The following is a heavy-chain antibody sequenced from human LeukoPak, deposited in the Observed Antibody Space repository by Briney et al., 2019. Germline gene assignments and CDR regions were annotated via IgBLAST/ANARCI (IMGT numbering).Heavy chain of an antibody. CDR2: IYYSGST. D-gene: IGHD1-1*01. V-gene: IGHV4-39*01. CDR3: ARRTRSEHWFDP. J-gene: IGHJ5*01. Sequence: SETLSLTCTVSGGSIISSSYYWGWIRQPPGKGLEWIGTIYYSGSTYYNPSLKSRVTISVDTSKNQFSLNLRSVTAADTAVYYCARRTRSEHWFDPCGQGTLVTVSS. CDR1: GGSIISSSYY.